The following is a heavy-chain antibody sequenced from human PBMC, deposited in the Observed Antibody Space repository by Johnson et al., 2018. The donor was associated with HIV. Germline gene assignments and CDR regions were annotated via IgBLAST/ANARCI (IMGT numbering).Heavy chain of an antibody. CDR2: ISWNSGSI. CDR1: GFTFDDYA. CDR3: AKDNEDAFDI. Sequence: VQLVESGGGLVQPGRSLRLSCAASGFTFDDYAMHWVRQAPGKGLEWVSGISWNSGSIGYADSVKGRFTISRDNSKNTLYLQMNSRRAEDTAVYYCAKDNEDAFDIWGQGTMVTVSS. J-gene: IGHJ3*02. V-gene: IGHV3-9*01.